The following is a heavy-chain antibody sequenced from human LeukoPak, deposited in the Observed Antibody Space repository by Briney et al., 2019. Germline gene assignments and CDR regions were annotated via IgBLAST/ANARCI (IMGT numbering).Heavy chain of an antibody. CDR2: ISGTGGRT. D-gene: IGHD2-15*01. J-gene: IGHJ4*02. Sequence: GGSLRLSCAASGFTFSSYAMSWVRQAPGKGLEWVSAISGTGGRTYYADSVKGRFTISRDNSKNTLYLQMNSLRAEDTAVYYCAKDSHSVGSADYWGQGTLVTVSS. CDR1: GFTFSSYA. V-gene: IGHV3-23*01. CDR3: AKDSHSVGSADY.